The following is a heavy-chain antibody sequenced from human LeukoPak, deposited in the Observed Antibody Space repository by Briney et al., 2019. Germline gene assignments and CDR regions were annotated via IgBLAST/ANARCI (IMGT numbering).Heavy chain of an antibody. CDR1: AFTVSSNY. CDR2: IYSGGNT. Sequence: GGSLRLSCAASAFTVSSNYMSWVRQAPGKGLEWVSVIYSGGNTYYADSVKGRFTISRDNSKNTLYLQMNSLRAEDTAVYYCAKHKENYGDSCLDDYWGQGTLVTVSS. V-gene: IGHV3-66*04. D-gene: IGHD4-17*01. CDR3: AKHKENYGDSCLDDY. J-gene: IGHJ4*02.